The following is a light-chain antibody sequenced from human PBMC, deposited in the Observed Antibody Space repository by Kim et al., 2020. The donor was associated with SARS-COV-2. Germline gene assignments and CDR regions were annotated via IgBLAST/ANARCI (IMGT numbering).Light chain of an antibody. CDR3: QSFDSSLSGWV. J-gene: IGLJ3*02. Sequence: QRVTVSCTGSSSNTGAGYDVHWYQQLPGTAPKLLIYGNTNRPSGVPDRFSGSKSGTAASLAITGLQAEDEADYYCQSFDSSLSGWVFGGGTQLTVL. V-gene: IGLV1-40*01. CDR2: GNT. CDR1: SSNTGAGYD.